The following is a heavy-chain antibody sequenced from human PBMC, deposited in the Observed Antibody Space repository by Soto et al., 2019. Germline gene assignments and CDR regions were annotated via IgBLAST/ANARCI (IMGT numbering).Heavy chain of an antibody. V-gene: IGHV1-3*01. CDR3: ARYNGSGSYYKRPGNGFDY. CDR2: INAGNGNT. J-gene: IGHJ4*02. CDR1: GYTFTSYA. Sequence: GASVKVSCKASGYTFTSYAMHWVRQAPGQRLEWMGWINAGNGNTKYSQKFQGRVTITRDTSASTAYMELSSLRSEDTAVYYCARYNGSGSYYKRPGNGFDYWGQGTLVTVSS. D-gene: IGHD3-10*01.